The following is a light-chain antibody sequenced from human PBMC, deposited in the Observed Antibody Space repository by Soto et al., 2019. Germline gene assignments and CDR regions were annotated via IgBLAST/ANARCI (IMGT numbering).Light chain of an antibody. CDR3: QQLNSFSFT. J-gene: IGKJ4*01. CDR2: AAS. Sequence: DVQLSQSPSFLSASVGDRVTITCRASQGISSYLAWYQQKPGKAPKLLIYAASPLQSGVPSRFSGSGSETEFTLTISSLQPEDFATYYCQQLNSFSFTFGGGTKVEIK. CDR1: QGISSY. V-gene: IGKV1-9*01.